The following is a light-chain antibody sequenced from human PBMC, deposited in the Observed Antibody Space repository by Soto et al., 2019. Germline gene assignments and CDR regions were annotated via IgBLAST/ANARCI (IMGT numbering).Light chain of an antibody. CDR1: SSDVGGYNY. Sequence: QSELTQPASVSGSPGQSITISCTGTSSDVGGYNYVSWYQQHPGKGPKLMIYEVSNRPSGVSNRFSGSKSGNTATLTISGLQAEDEADYYCSSYTSTTTRVFGTGTKVTVL. J-gene: IGLJ1*01. CDR3: SSYTSTTTRV. V-gene: IGLV2-14*03. CDR2: EVS.